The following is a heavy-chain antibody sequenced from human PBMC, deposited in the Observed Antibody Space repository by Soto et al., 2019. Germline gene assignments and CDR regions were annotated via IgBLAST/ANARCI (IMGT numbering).Heavy chain of an antibody. CDR2: ISYDGSNK. D-gene: IGHD6-6*01. CDR1: GFTFSSYG. V-gene: IGHV3-30*18. CDR3: AKGLVGSSSYLDY. J-gene: IGHJ4*02. Sequence: GGSLRLSCAASGFTFSSYGMHWVRQAPGKGLEWVAVISYDGSNKYYADSVKGRLTNSSDNSKNMQYMQMNTLSAEDTDGYYCAKGLVGSSSYLDYWGQGTLVTVSS.